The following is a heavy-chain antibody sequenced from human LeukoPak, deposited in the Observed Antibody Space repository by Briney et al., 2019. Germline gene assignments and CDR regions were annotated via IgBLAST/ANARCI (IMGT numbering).Heavy chain of an antibody. D-gene: IGHD3-10*01. CDR3: YPSYGSGHSQFDY. CDR2: IIPILGIA. Sequence: WASVKVSCKASGGTFSSYAISWVRQAPGQGLEWMGRIIPILGIANYAQKFQGRVTITADKSTSTAYMELSSLRSEDTAVYYCYPSYGSGHSQFDYWGQGTLVTVSS. J-gene: IGHJ4*02. CDR1: GGTFSSYA. V-gene: IGHV1-69*04.